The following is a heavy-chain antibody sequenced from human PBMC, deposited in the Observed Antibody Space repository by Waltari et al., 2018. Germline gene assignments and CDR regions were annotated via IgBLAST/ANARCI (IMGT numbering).Heavy chain of an antibody. Sequence: QVQLQESGPRLVKPSATLSLTCSVPGFPIGSDYYRAWVRQSPGEGLVWIGSTYHSGSADYNPSLKGRVTISVDTSKNQFSLKLTSVTVADSGVYYCARLSPYTSSGDFFDPWGQGALVTVSS. V-gene: IGHV4-38-2*01. CDR2: TYHSGSA. CDR3: ARLSPYTSSGDFFDP. D-gene: IGHD2-21*02. CDR1: GFPIGSDYY. J-gene: IGHJ5*02.